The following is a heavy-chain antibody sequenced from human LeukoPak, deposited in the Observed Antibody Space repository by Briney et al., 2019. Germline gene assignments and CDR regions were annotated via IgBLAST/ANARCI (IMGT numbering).Heavy chain of an antibody. CDR2: INPNSGGT. CDR1: GYTFTGYY. CDR3: ARDVVVAATPYYFDY. V-gene: IGHV1-2*02. D-gene: IGHD2-15*01. Sequence: GASVKVPCKASGYTFTGYYMHWVRQAPGQGLEWMGWINPNSGGTNYAQKFQGRVTMTRDTSISTAYMELSRLRSDDTAVYYCARDVVVAATPYYFDYWGQGTLVTVSS. J-gene: IGHJ4*02.